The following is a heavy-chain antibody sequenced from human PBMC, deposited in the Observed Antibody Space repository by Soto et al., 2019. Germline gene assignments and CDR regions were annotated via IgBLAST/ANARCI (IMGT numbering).Heavy chain of an antibody. CDR2: IYYSGST. V-gene: IGHV4-30-4*01. CDR1: GGSISSGDYY. Sequence: PSETLSLTCTVSGGSISSGDYYWSWIRQPPGKGLEWIGYIYYSGSTYYNPSLKSPVTISVDTSKNQFSLKLSSVTAADTAVYYCARVRYRDWFDPWGQGTLVTVSS. J-gene: IGHJ5*02. CDR3: ARVRYRDWFDP. D-gene: IGHD3-9*01.